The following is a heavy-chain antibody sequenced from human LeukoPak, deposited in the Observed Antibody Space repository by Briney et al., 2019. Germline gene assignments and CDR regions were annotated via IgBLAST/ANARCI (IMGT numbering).Heavy chain of an antibody. Sequence: PGGSLRHPRTMSGFGNDWMAWVRQAPEKGLEWVATINQDGNQKYYVDSVKVRFTISKDNTKNSLYLQLTSLRADDTAVYYCAREIREAAVSNWGQGTLVTVSS. V-gene: IGHV3-7*01. CDR1: GFGNDW. CDR2: INQDGNQK. J-gene: IGHJ4*02. D-gene: IGHD6-13*01. CDR3: AREIREAAVSN.